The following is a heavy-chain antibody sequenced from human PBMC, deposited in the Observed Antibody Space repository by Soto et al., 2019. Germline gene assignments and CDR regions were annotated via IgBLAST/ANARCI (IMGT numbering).Heavy chain of an antibody. D-gene: IGHD3-22*01. V-gene: IGHV5-51*01. CDR2: IFPYDSDT. Sequence: GESLKISCKGSGYSFTTYWIGWVRQMPGKGLEWMGIIFPYDSDTRYSPSFQGQVTISADKSISTAYLQWSSLKASDTAMYYCARRSSGYDNWFDPWGQGTLVTVSS. CDR3: ARRSSGYDNWFDP. J-gene: IGHJ5*02. CDR1: GYSFTTYW.